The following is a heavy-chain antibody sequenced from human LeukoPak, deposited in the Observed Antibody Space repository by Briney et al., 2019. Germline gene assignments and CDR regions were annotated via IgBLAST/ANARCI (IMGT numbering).Heavy chain of an antibody. CDR3: ATAVAVAPTY. Sequence: GGSLRLSCAASGFTFSSYAMSWVRQAPGKGLEWVSYINSGGTTIEYADSVRGRFTISRDDAKNSLYLQMNSLRAEDTAVYYCATAVAVAPTYWGQGTLVTVSS. D-gene: IGHD6-19*01. CDR1: GFTFSSYA. V-gene: IGHV3-48*04. CDR2: INSGGTTI. J-gene: IGHJ4*02.